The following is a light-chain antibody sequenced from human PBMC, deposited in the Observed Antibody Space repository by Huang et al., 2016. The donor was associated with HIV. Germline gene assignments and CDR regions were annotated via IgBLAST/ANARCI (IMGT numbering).Light chain of an antibody. V-gene: IGKV1-39*01. CDR2: GAC. CDR1: QSITSYFNYY. Sequence: DIQVTQSPSSLSASVGDRVTITCRTSQSITSYFNYYLNWYQQKPGRAPKVLIYGACNLQSGVPSRFNGTGSGTDFALTISDLQREDFATYYCQQTFMTPPTFGGGTRV. CDR3: QQTFMTPPT. J-gene: IGKJ4*02.